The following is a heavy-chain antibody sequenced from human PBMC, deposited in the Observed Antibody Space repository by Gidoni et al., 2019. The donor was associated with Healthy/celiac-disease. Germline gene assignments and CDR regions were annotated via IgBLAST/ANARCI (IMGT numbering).Heavy chain of an antibody. D-gene: IGHD1-26*01. V-gene: IGHV3-33*01. CDR2: IWYDGSNK. CDR1: GFTFSSYG. CDR3: ARDPGSYYGVFAFDI. Sequence: GRSLRLSCAASGFTFSSYGMHWVRQAPGKGLEWVAVIWYDGSNKYYADSVKGRFTISRDNSKNTLYLQMNSLRAEDTAVYYCARDPGSYYGVFAFDIWGQGTMVTVSS. J-gene: IGHJ3*02.